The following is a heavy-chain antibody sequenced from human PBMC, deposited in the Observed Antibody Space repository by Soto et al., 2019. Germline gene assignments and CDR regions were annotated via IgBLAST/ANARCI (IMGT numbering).Heavy chain of an antibody. Sequence: ASVKVSCKASGYTFTCYYMHWVRQAPGQGLEWMGIIDPSGGGTSYAQKFQGRLTMTRDTSTSTVYMELSSLRSEDTAVYYCARDRVDCSGGNCWRSVEDTWGQGTLVTVSS. J-gene: IGHJ4*02. CDR1: GYTFTCYY. CDR2: IDPSGGGT. V-gene: IGHV1-46*01. D-gene: IGHD2-15*01. CDR3: ARDRVDCSGGNCWRSVEDT.